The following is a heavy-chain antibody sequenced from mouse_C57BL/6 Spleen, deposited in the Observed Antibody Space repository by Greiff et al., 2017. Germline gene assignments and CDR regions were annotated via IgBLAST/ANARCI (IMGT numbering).Heavy chain of an antibody. CDR1: GFTFSSYA. V-gene: IGHV5-4*01. CDR3: ARDYYFDY. J-gene: IGHJ2*01. CDR2: ISAGGSYT. Sequence: EVMLVESGGGLVKPGGSLKLSCAASGFTFSSYAMSWVRQTPEKRLEWVATISAGGSYTYYPDNVKGRFTISRDNAKNNLYLQMSHLKSEDTAMYSCARDYYFDYWGQGTTLTVSS.